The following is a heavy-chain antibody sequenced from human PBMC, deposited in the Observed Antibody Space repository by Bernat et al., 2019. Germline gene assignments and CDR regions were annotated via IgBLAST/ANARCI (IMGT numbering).Heavy chain of an antibody. V-gene: IGHV4-39*01. CDR1: GGSISSSSYY. J-gene: IGHJ4*02. D-gene: IGHD3-22*01. CDR3: ASWDRSSGYYRFDS. CDR2: MYYSGDT. Sequence: QLQLQESGPGLVKPSETLSLTCTVSGGSISSSSYYCGWIRQPPGKGLEWIGTMYYSGDTNYNPSLKSRVTIAVNTSKNQFALKLSSVTAADTAVYYCASWDRSSGYYRFDSWGQGTLVTVSS.